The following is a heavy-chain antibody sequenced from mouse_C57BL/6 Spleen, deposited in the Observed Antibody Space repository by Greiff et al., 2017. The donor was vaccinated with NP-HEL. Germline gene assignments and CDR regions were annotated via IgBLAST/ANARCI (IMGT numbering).Heavy chain of an antibody. V-gene: IGHV1-69*01. CDR2: IDPSDSYT. D-gene: IGHD3-2*02. Sequence: VQLQQPGAELVMPGASVKLSCKASGYTFTSSWMHWVKQRPGQGLEWIGEIDPSDSYTNYNQKFKGKSTLTVDKSSSTAYMQLSSLTSEDSAVYYCARSAQATPWFAYWGQGTLVTVSA. CDR3: ARSAQATPWFAY. CDR1: GYTFTSSW. J-gene: IGHJ3*01.